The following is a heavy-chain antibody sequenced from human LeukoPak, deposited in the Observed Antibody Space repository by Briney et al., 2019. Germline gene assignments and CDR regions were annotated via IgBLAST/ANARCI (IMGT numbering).Heavy chain of an antibody. CDR2: INPNSGGT. J-gene: IGHJ4*02. V-gene: IGHV1-2*02. CDR1: GYTFTGYY. D-gene: IGHD2-15*01. CDR3: ARQVVVAAYYFDY. Sequence: ASVKVSCKASGYTFTGYYMHWVRQAPGQGLEWMGWINPNSGGTNYAQEFQGRVTMTRDTSISTAYMELSRLRSDDTAVYYCARQVVVAAYYFDYWGQGTLVTVSS.